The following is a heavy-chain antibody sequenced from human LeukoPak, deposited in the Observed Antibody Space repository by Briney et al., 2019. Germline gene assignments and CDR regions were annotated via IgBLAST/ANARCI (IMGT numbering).Heavy chain of an antibody. CDR2: ISYDGSNN. CDR1: GFTFSSYA. V-gene: IGHV3-30-3*01. CDR3: ARDVNRYSSGWRYYGMDV. J-gene: IGHJ6*02. Sequence: GGSLRLSCAASGFTFSSYAMLWLRPAPGKGLKWVAVISYDGSNNEYADSVKGRFTISRDKSKNTLYLQMNRQRAEDTAVYYCARDVNRYSSGWRYYGMDVWGQGTTVTVSS. D-gene: IGHD6-19*01.